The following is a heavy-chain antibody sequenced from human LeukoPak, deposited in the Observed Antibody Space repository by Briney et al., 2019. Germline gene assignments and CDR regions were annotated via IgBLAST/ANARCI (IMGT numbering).Heavy chain of an antibody. CDR2: ISSGSSYI. CDR1: GFTFSNYY. Sequence: GGSLRLSCAASGFTFSNYYMNWVRQAPGKGLEWVPSISSGSSYIYYADSLKGRFTISRDNAKNSLYLQMNSLRAEDTAVYYCATGVRGYNSALDYWGQGTLVILSP. CDR3: ATGVRGYNSALDY. J-gene: IGHJ4*02. V-gene: IGHV3-21*01. D-gene: IGHD6-19*01.